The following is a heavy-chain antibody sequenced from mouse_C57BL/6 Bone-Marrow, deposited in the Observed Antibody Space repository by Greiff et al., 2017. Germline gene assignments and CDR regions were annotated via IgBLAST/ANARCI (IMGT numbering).Heavy chain of an antibody. V-gene: IGHV5-4*01. J-gene: IGHJ2*01. CDR2: ISDGGSYT. D-gene: IGHD2-5*01. CDR1: GFTFSSYA. CDR3: ARDPYYSNPDY. Sequence: EVQRVESGGGLVKPGGSLKLSCAASGFTFSSYAMSWVRQTPEKRLEWVATISDGGSYTYYPDNVKGRFTISRDNAKNNLYLQMSHLKSEDTAMYYCARDPYYSNPDYWGQGTTLTVSS.